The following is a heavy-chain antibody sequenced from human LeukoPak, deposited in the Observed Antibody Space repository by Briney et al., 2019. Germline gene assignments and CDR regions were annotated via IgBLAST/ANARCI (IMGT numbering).Heavy chain of an antibody. CDR2: IYYSGST. CDR1: GGSISTYY. V-gene: IGHV4-59*01. Sequence: PSETLSLTCTVSGGSISTYYWSWIRQPPGKGLEYIGYIYYSGSTNYNPSLKSRVTMSLDTSKNQFSLKLSSVTAADTAVYYCAREEVPHGFDIWGQGTMATVSS. J-gene: IGHJ3*02. CDR3: AREEVPHGFDI.